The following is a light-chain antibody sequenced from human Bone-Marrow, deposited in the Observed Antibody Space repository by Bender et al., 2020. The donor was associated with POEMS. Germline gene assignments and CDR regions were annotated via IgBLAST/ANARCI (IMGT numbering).Light chain of an antibody. CDR3: CSYAGSRTLV. Sequence: SYVLTQPPSVSVAPGQTATISCSGHQLEDKYTSWYQQKPGQSPVLVLFQDTKRPSGIPDRFSGSKSGNTASLTISGLQAEDEADYYCCSYAGSRTLVFGGGTKLTVL. CDR2: QDT. J-gene: IGLJ3*02. CDR1: QLEDKY. V-gene: IGLV3-1*01.